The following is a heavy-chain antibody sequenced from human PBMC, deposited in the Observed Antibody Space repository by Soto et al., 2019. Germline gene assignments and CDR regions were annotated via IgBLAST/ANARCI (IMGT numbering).Heavy chain of an antibody. Sequence: QVQLVESGGGVVQPGRSLRLSCAASGFTFSSYGMHWVRQAPGKGLEWVAVIWYDGSNKYYADSVKGRFTISRDNSKNTLYLQMNSLRAEDTAVYYCASETDLEFNYWGQGTLVTVSS. CDR2: IWYDGSNK. V-gene: IGHV3-33*01. CDR3: ASETDLEFNY. J-gene: IGHJ4*02. CDR1: GFTFSSYG.